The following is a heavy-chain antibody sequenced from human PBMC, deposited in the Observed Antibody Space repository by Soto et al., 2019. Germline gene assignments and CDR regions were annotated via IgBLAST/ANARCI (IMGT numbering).Heavy chain of an antibody. CDR2: INHSGST. CDR1: GGSFSGYY. CDR3: ARTSRKRTWFDP. V-gene: IGHV4-34*01. Sequence: SETLSLTCAVYGGSFSGYYWSWIRQPPGKGLEWIGEINHSGSTNYNPSLKSRVTISVDTSKNQFSLKLSSVTAADTAVYYCARTSRKRTWFDPWGQGTLVTVSS. J-gene: IGHJ5*02.